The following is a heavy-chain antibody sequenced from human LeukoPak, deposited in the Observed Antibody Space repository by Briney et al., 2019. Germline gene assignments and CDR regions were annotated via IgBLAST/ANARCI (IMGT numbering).Heavy chain of an antibody. J-gene: IGHJ4*02. CDR3: ASDDILTGYRFDY. Sequence: SETLSLTCTVSGYSISSAYYWGWIRPPPGTGLEWIGSIYHSGSTYYNPSLKSRVTISVDMSKSQFSLKLSSVTAADTAVYYCASDDILTGYRFDYWGQGTLVTVSS. V-gene: IGHV4-38-2*02. CDR2: IYHSGST. CDR1: GYSISSAYY. D-gene: IGHD3-9*01.